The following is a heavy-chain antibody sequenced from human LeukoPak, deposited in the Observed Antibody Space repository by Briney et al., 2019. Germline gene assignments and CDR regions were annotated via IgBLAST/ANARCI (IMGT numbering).Heavy chain of an antibody. CDR2: IYHSGST. J-gene: IGHJ5*02. CDR3: ARAYRSSWYANWFDP. Sequence: PSETLSLTCTVSGYSISSGYYWGWIRQPPGKGLEWIGRIYHSGSTYYNPSLKSRVTISVDTSKNQFSLKLSSVTAADTAVYFCARAYRSSWYANWFDPWGQGTLVTVSS. V-gene: IGHV4-38-2*02. D-gene: IGHD6-13*01. CDR1: GYSISSGYY.